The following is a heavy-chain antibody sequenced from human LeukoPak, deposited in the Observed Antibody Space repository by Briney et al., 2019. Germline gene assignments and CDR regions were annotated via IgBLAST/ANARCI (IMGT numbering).Heavy chain of an antibody. J-gene: IGHJ6*02. CDR2: ISSSSSYI. V-gene: IGHV3-21*01. CDR3: ARDLLIGFYYDFWSGYYGMDV. CDR1: GFTFSSYS. Sequence: GGSLRLSCAASGFTFSSYSMNWVRQAPGKGLEWVSSISSSSSYIYYADSVKGRFTISRDNAKNSLYLQMNSLRAEDTAVYYCARDLLIGFYYDFWSGYYGMDVWGQGTTVTVSS. D-gene: IGHD3-3*01.